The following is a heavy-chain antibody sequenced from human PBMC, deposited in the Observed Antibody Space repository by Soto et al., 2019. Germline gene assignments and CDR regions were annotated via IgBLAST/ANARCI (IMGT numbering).Heavy chain of an antibody. CDR2: IYHSGST. CDR3: ARSESYYDSSGYNWYFDL. Sequence: SETLSLTCAVSGGSISRSNWWSWVRQPPGKGLEWIGEIYHSGSTNYNPSLKSRVTISVDKSKNQFSLKLSSVTAADTAVYYCARSESYYDSSGYNWYFDLWGRGTLVTVSS. V-gene: IGHV4-4*02. CDR1: GGSISRSNW. D-gene: IGHD3-22*01. J-gene: IGHJ2*01.